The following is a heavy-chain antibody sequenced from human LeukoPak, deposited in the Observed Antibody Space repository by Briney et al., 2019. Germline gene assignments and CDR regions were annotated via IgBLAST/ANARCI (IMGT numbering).Heavy chain of an antibody. CDR3: VKDDSYYYDSSGYPH. CDR1: GFTFSTYF. D-gene: IGHD3-22*01. Sequence: PGGSLRLSCSASGFTFSTYFMHWVRQAPGKGLEYVSAISSNGGSTYYADSVKGRFTISGDNSKNTLYLQMSSLRAEDTAAYHCVKDDSYYYDSSGYPHWGQGTLVTVSS. V-gene: IGHV3-64D*09. CDR2: ISSNGGST. J-gene: IGHJ4*02.